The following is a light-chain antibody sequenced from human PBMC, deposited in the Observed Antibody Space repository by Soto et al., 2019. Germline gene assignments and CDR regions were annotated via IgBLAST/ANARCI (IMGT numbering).Light chain of an antibody. J-gene: IGKJ1*01. CDR2: KAS. Sequence: DIQMTQSPSTLSASVGDRVTITCRASQSISSWLAWYQQKPGKAPKLLIYKASSLESGLPSRFSGSGSGTEFTLTMSSLQPDDFAIYYCQQYNSYPWTFGQGTKVEIK. V-gene: IGKV1-5*03. CDR3: QQYNSYPWT. CDR1: QSISSW.